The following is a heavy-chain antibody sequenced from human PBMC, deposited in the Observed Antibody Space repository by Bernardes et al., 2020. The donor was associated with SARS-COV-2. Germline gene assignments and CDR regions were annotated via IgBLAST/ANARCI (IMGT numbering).Heavy chain of an antibody. V-gene: IGHV3-74*01. CDR2: INRDGTRT. D-gene: IGHD2-21*02. Sequence: GGSLRLSCAASGFIVSNCCMHWVRQAPGKGLVWVSRINRDGTRTNYADSVKGRFTISRDNAKNTLYLQMNSLRAEDTAVYYCARGTCCDGDCSKTPPEVWGQGILVSVS. J-gene: IGHJ4*02. CDR3: ARGTCCDGDCSKTPPEV. CDR1: GFIVSNCC.